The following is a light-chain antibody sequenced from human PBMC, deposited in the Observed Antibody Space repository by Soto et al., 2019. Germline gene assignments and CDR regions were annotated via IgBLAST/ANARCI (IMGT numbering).Light chain of an antibody. CDR3: QQYNNLPWT. Sequence: DIQMTQSPSSLSASVGDRVTITCQASQDISNHLNWYQQKPGKAPKLLIYDASNLETGVPSRFSGSGSGTYFIFIISSLQPEDIATYYCQQYNNLPWTFGQGTKVEIK. CDR2: DAS. V-gene: IGKV1-33*01. CDR1: QDISNH. J-gene: IGKJ1*01.